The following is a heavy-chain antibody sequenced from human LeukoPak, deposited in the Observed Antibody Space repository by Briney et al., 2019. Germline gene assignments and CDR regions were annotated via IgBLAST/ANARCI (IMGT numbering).Heavy chain of an antibody. V-gene: IGHV3-33*01. Sequence: GGSLRLSCAAPGFAFSSYGMHWVRQAPGKGLEWVAVIWYDGSNKYYADSVKGRFTISRDNSKNTLYLQMNSLRAEDTAVYYCARSPPADYSSSWYFPSVYYFDYWGQGTLVTVSS. J-gene: IGHJ4*02. CDR2: IWYDGSNK. CDR1: GFAFSSYG. CDR3: ARSPPADYSSSWYFPSVYYFDY. D-gene: IGHD6-13*01.